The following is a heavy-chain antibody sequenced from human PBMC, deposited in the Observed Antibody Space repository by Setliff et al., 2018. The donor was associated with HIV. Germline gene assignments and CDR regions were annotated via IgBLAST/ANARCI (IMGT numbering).Heavy chain of an antibody. J-gene: IGHJ6*03. CDR1: GASISSYY. V-gene: IGHV4-4*08. Sequence: KPSETLSLTCTVSGASISSYYWSWIRQPPGKGLEWIGYIYTSGSTNYNPSLKSRVTISVDTSKNQFSLKLSSVTAADTAVYYCARAPGYSGYDYYYYYYMDVWGKGTTVTVSS. CDR3: ARAPGYSGYDYYYYYYMDV. CDR2: IYTSGST. D-gene: IGHD5-12*01.